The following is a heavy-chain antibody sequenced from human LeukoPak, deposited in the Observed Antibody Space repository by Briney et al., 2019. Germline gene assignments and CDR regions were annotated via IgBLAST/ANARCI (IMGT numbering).Heavy chain of an antibody. V-gene: IGHV3-23*01. D-gene: IGHD2-2*01. CDR1: GFTFSNFL. J-gene: IGHJ4*02. CDR3: TRRRGNQQPIDY. Sequence: GGSLRHSCAASGFTFSNFLMTWVRQAPGKGLEWVSAISGGGIGIYYADSLKGRFTISRDDSKNTLYLQMNSLRAEDTAVYYCTRRRGNQQPIDYWGQGTLVTVSS. CDR2: ISGGGIGI.